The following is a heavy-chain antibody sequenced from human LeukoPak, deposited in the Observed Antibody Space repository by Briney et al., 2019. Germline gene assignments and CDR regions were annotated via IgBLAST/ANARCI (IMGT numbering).Heavy chain of an antibody. Sequence: GASVKVSCKASGGTFSSYAISWVRQAPGQGLEWMGGIIPIFGTANYAQKFQGRVTITTDESTSTAYMELSSLRSEDTAVYYCARGRIKDIVLMVYANDAFDIWGQGTMVTVSS. J-gene: IGHJ3*02. CDR1: GGTFSSYA. CDR2: IIPIFGTA. V-gene: IGHV1-69*05. D-gene: IGHD2-8*01. CDR3: ARGRIKDIVLMVYANDAFDI.